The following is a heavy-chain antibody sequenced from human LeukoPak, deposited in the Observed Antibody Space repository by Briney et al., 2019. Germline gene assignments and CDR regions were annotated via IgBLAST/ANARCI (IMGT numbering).Heavy chain of an antibody. V-gene: IGHV1-69*13. Sequence: SVKVSCKASGGTFSSYAINWVRQAPGQGLEWMGGIIPIFGTANYAQKFQGRVTITADESTSTAYMELSSLRSEDTAVYYCASPQRWLAQRYYYYGMDVWGQGTTVTVSS. D-gene: IGHD6-19*01. CDR1: GGTFSSYA. CDR3: ASPQRWLAQRYYYYGMDV. CDR2: IIPIFGTA. J-gene: IGHJ6*02.